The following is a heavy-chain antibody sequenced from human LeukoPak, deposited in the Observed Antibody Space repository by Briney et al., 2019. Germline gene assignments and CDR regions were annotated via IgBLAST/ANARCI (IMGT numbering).Heavy chain of an antibody. D-gene: IGHD5-18*01. V-gene: IGHV4-59*12. Sequence: PSETLSLTCTVSGGSISSYYWSWIRQPPGKGLEWIGYVYYSGSTNYNPSLKSRVTISVDTSKNQFSLKLSSVTAADTAVYYCARGGNTAMAEDFDYWGQGTLVTVSS. J-gene: IGHJ4*02. CDR3: ARGGNTAMAEDFDY. CDR2: VYYSGST. CDR1: GGSISSYY.